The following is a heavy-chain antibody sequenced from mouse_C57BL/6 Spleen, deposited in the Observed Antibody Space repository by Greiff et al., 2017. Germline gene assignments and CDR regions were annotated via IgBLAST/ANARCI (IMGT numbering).Heavy chain of an antibody. CDR3: EREASDPTGGYFEV. CDR1: GFTFSSYA. CDR2: ISDGGSYT. D-gene: IGHD3-2*02. J-gene: IGHJ1*03. Sequence: EVKVVESGGGLVKPGGSLKLSCAASGFTFSSYAMSWVRQTPEKRLEWVATISDGGSYTYYPDNVKGRFTISKDNAKNNLYLQMSHLNSEDTAMYYGEREASDPTGGYFEVWGTGTTVTVSA. V-gene: IGHV5-4*01.